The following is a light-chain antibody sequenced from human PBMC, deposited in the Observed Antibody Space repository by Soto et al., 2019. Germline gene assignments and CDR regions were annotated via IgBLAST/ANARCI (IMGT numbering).Light chain of an antibody. CDR2: DAS. CDR3: QQYGSSPLT. J-gene: IGKJ4*01. CDR1: QSVRSNY. V-gene: IGKV3-20*01. Sequence: EIVLTQSPDTLSLSPGERATVSCRASQSVRSNYLAWYQQKPGQAPRFLIYDASSRATGIPDRFSGSGSGTDFTLTISRLEPEDFAGYYCQQYGSSPLTFGGGTKVEIK.